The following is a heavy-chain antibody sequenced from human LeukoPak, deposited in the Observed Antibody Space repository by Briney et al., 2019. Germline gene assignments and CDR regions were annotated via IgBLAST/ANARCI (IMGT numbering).Heavy chain of an antibody. V-gene: IGHV3-49*04. Sequence: PGGSLRLSRAASGFTFSSYGMNWVRQAPGKGLEWVGFIRSNLYGGTPEYAASVKGRFTISRDDSNSIAYLEMDSLKTDDTAVYYCTRDQTPYYWGQGTLVTVSS. CDR2: IRSNLYGGTP. CDR1: GFTFSSYG. J-gene: IGHJ4*02. CDR3: TRDQTPYY.